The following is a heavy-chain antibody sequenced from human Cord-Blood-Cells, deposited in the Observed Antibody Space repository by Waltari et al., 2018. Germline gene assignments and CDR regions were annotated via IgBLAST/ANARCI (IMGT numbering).Heavy chain of an antibody. V-gene: IGHV3-33*01. D-gene: IGHD7-27*01. J-gene: IGHJ2*01. Sequence: QVQLVESGGGVVQPGRSLRLSCAASGFTFSSYGMHWVRQAPGKGLGWVAVIWYDGSNKYYADAVKGRFTISRDNSKNTLYLQMNSLRAEDTAVYYCARNWGPWYFDLWGRGTLVTVSS. CDR1: GFTFSSYG. CDR3: ARNWGPWYFDL. CDR2: IWYDGSNK.